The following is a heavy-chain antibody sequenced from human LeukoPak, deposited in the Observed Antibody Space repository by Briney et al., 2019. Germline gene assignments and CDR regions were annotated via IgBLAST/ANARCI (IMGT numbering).Heavy chain of an antibody. CDR1: GYSFTSYW. Sequence: PGESLKISCKGSGYSFTSYWIGWVRQMPGKGLEWMGIIYPGDSDTRYSPSFQGQVTISADKSISTAYLQWSSLKASDTAMYYCARLGSRYYDSSGPDAFDIWGQGTMVTVSS. CDR2: IYPGDSDT. V-gene: IGHV5-51*01. J-gene: IGHJ3*02. CDR3: ARLGSRYYDSSGPDAFDI. D-gene: IGHD3-22*01.